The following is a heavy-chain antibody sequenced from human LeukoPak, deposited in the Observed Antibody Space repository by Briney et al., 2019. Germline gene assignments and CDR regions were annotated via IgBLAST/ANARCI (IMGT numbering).Heavy chain of an antibody. CDR3: ARPYYDILTGYYYMDV. CDR2: IGGSGGST. J-gene: IGHJ6*03. CDR1: GFTFSNYA. D-gene: IGHD3-9*01. Sequence: PGGSLRLSCAASGFTFSNYAMSWVRQAPGKGLEWVSAIGGSGGSTYYADSVKGRFTISRDNSKNTLYLQMNSLRAEDTAVYYCARPYYDILTGYYYMDVWGKGTTVTVSS. V-gene: IGHV3-23*01.